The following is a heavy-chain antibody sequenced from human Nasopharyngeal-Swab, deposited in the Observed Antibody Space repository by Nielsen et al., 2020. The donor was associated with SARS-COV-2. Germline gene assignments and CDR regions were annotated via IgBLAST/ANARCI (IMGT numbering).Heavy chain of an antibody. D-gene: IGHD2-21*02. J-gene: IGHJ3*02. V-gene: IGHV3-7*04. CDR1: GFPLSHYY. Sequence: GESLKISCAASGFPLSHYYMTWVRHPPGKGLKWVSTIKQDGSEQFYADSVKGRFTISRDNAKNSLYLQMDSLRADDTAVYYCARESVVTGMDDATDIWGQGTMVTVSS. CDR3: ARESVVTGMDDATDI. CDR2: IKQDGSEQ.